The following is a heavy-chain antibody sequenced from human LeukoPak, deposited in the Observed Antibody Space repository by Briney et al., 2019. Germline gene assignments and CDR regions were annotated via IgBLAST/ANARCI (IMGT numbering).Heavy chain of an antibody. Sequence: ASVKVSCKSSGYTFSNYVITWVRQAPGQGLEWMGWISPYNCNTKYAQKLQGRVTMTTDTSTSTAYMDLRSLTSDDTALYYCARDLGPRGGTFDHWGQGTLVTVST. CDR2: ISPYNCNT. CDR3: ARDLGPRGGTFDH. V-gene: IGHV1-18*01. J-gene: IGHJ4*02. D-gene: IGHD3-10*01. CDR1: GYTFSNYV.